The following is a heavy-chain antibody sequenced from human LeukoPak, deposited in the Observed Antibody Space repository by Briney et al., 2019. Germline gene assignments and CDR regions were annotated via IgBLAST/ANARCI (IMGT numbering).Heavy chain of an antibody. CDR1: GFTLSSYS. J-gene: IGHJ4*02. V-gene: IGHV3-48*02. CDR2: ISRSGENV. CDR3: AKDEGRPEY. Sequence: GESMRLSCVVSGFTLSSYSMNWVRQPPGKGLECVAHISRSGENVQYADSVKGRFTISRDITKNSLYLQMNSLRDEDTAVYYCAKDEGRPEYWGQGTLVTVSS.